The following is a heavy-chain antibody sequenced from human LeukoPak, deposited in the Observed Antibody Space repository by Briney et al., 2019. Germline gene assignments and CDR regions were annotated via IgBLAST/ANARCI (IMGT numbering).Heavy chain of an antibody. J-gene: IGHJ4*02. CDR3: AKSTPGPHCSGDSCPPILTPFDS. Sequence: GASVKVSCKASGGTFSSYAINWVRQAPGQGLEWMGGIIPIFGTANYAQKFQGRVTITADESTSTAYMELSSLRAEDTAVYYCAKSTPGPHCSGDSCPPILTPFDSWGQGTLVTVSS. V-gene: IGHV1-69*13. D-gene: IGHD2-15*01. CDR2: IIPIFGTA. CDR1: GGTFSSYA.